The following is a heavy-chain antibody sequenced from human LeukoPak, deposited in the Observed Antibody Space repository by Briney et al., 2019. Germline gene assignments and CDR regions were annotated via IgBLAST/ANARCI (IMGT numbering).Heavy chain of an antibody. Sequence: ASVKVSCKASGYTFTSYGISWARQAPGQGLEWMGWISAYNGNANYAQKLQGRVTMTRNTSISTAYMELSSLRSEGTAVYYCARGAYDSSGYYLQPPSDYWGQGTLVTVSS. D-gene: IGHD3-22*01. CDR2: ISAYNGNA. CDR1: GYTFTSYG. CDR3: ARGAYDSSGYYLQPPSDY. J-gene: IGHJ4*02. V-gene: IGHV1-18*01.